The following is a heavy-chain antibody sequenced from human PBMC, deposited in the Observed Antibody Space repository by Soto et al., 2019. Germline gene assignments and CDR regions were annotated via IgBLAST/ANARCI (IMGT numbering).Heavy chain of an antibody. CDR2: IRNKANSYTT. CDR1: GFTFSDHY. V-gene: IGHV3-72*01. CDR3: ARDSGKGAYFDY. J-gene: IGHJ4*01. D-gene: IGHD1-26*01. Sequence: EVQLVESGGGLVQPGGSQRLSCAASGFTFSDHYMDWVRQAPGKGLXXVGRIRNKANSYTTDYAASVKGRFTISRDDSKDSLYLQMNSLKTEDTAIYYCARDSGKGAYFDYWGHGTLATVSS.